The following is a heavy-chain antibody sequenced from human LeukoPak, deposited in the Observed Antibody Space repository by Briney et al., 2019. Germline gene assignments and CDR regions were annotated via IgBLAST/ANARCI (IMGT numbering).Heavy chain of an antibody. D-gene: IGHD1-26*01. V-gene: IGHV3-30-3*01. Sequence: GRSLRLSCAASGFTFSSYAMHWVRQAPGKGLEWVAVISYDGSNKYYADSVKGRFTISRDNSKNTLYLQMNSLRAEDTAVYYCASPTAGLLIEYFDYWGQGTLVTVSS. CDR1: GFTFSSYA. CDR2: ISYDGSNK. CDR3: ASPTAGLLIEYFDY. J-gene: IGHJ4*02.